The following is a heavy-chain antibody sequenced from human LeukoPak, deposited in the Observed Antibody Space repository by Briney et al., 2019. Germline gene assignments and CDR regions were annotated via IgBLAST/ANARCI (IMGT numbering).Heavy chain of an antibody. J-gene: IGHJ6*03. V-gene: IGHV4-61*02. CDR1: GGSISSGSYD. Sequence: TLYITCTGPGGSISSGSYDWSWTRQPAGKGLERIGRKYNSGSTNYNPSLKSRVTILVGTSKNQFSLKLSSVTAADTAVYYCTRAGDSSGYYRRSLYYMDVWGKGTTVTISS. CDR3: TRAGDSSGYYRRSLYYMDV. D-gene: IGHD3-22*01. CDR2: KYNSGST.